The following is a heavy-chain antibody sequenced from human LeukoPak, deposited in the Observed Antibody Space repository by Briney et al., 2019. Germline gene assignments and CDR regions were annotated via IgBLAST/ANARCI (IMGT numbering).Heavy chain of an antibody. CDR1: GYTLTELS. CDR2: FDPEDGET. J-gene: IGHJ4*02. V-gene: IGHV1-24*01. D-gene: IGHD3-3*01. CDR3: ASSTRATIFGMALPY. Sequence: GASVKVSCKVSGYTLTELSMHWVRQAPGKGLEWMGGFDPEDGETIYAQKFQGRVTMTEDTSTDTAYMELSSLRSEDTAVYYCASSTRATIFGMALPYWGQGTLVTVSS.